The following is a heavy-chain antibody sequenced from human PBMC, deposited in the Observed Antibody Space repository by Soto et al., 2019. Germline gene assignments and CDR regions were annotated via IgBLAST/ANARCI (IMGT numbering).Heavy chain of an antibody. CDR1: GDTFTTYD. V-gene: IGHV1-8*01. J-gene: IGHJ4*02. Sequence: ASVKVSCKASGDTFTTYDINWVRQATGHGLEWMGWINPNSGNIGYAQRFQGRVTMTRDTAIRTAYMEVTSLRSDDTAVYYCARGRASGSYYLLDYWGQGTLVTVSS. D-gene: IGHD3-10*01. CDR2: INPNSGNI. CDR3: ARGRASGSYYLLDY.